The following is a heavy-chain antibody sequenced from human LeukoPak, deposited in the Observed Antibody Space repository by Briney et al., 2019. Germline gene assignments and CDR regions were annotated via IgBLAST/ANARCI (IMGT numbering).Heavy chain of an antibody. CDR2: ISTSSRYI. V-gene: IGHV3-21*01. CDR1: GFTFITYS. Sequence: GGPLRLSCAASGFTFITYSMNWVRQAPGKGLEWVASISTSSRYINYADSLKGRFTISRDNAKNSLYLQMNSLRVEDTAVYYCARGRTEGFYWGQGILVTVSS. CDR3: ARGRTEGFY. J-gene: IGHJ4*02.